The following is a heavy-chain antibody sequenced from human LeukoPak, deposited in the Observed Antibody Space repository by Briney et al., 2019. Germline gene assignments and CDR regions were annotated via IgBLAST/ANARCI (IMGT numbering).Heavy chain of an antibody. CDR3: ASPRPFSGYDWASFGY. CDR1: GYSISSGYY. D-gene: IGHD5-12*01. J-gene: IGHJ4*02. V-gene: IGHV4-38-2*02. CDR2: IYHSGST. Sequence: SETLSLTCTVSGYSISSGYYWGWIRQPPGKGLEWIGSIYHSGSTYYNPSLKSRVTISVDTSKNQFSLKLSSVTAADTAVYYCASPRPFSGYDWASFGYWGQGTLVTVSS.